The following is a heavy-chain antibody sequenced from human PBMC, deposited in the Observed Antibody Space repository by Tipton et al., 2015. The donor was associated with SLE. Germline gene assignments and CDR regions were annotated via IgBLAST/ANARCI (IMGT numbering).Heavy chain of an antibody. V-gene: IGHV3-23*01. J-gene: IGHJ4*02. CDR2: INDCGGRT. CDR1: GFTFSDYY. Sequence: SLRLSCAASGFTFSDYYIGWVRQAPGKGVEWVSAINDCGGRTSYADSVKGRFTISSDNSKNTLYLQMSSPRADDTAVYYCAKDLTLIIASLWDYWCQGTLVTVSS. D-gene: IGHD3-22*01. CDR3: AKDLTLIIASLWDY.